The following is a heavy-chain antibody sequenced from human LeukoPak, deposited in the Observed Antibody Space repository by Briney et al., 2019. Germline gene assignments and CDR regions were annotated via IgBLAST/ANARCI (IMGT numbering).Heavy chain of an antibody. V-gene: IGHV3-48*03. J-gene: IGHJ3*02. D-gene: IGHD2-15*01. CDR1: GFTFSSYE. CDR2: ISSSGSTI. CDR3: ARDGYCSGGSYCKVSAFHI. Sequence: GGSLRLSCAASGFTFSSYEMNWVRQAPGKGLEWVSYISSSGSTIYYADSVKGRFTISRDNAKNSLYLQMNSLRAEDTAVYYCARDGYCSGGSYCKVSAFHIWGQGTMVTVSS.